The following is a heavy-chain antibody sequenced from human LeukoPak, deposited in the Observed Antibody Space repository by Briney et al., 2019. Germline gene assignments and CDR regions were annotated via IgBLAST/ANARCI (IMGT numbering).Heavy chain of an antibody. J-gene: IGHJ4*02. Sequence: SQTLSLTCTVSGGSISSGSYYWSWIRQPAGEGLEWIGRIYTSGSTNYNPSLKSRVTISVDTSKNQFSLKLSSVTAADTAVYYCARAKSFSSSVDIVATSLPDYWGQGTLVTVSS. CDR1: GGSISSGSYY. CDR2: IYTSGST. CDR3: ARAKSFSSSVDIVATSLPDY. D-gene: IGHD5-12*01. V-gene: IGHV4-61*02.